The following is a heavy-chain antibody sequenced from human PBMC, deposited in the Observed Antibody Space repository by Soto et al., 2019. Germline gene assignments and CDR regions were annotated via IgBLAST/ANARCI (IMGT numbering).Heavy chain of an antibody. V-gene: IGHV3-7*01. Sequence: GGSLRLSCAASGFTFSSYWMSWLRQAPGKGLEWVGNIKQDGSEKNFVDSVKGRFTISRDNAKNSMYLQMNSLRAEDTAVYYCARGSGSYYLHWGQGTLVTVSS. CDR1: GFTFSSYW. J-gene: IGHJ4*02. D-gene: IGHD1-26*01. CDR3: ARGSGSYYLH. CDR2: IKQDGSEK.